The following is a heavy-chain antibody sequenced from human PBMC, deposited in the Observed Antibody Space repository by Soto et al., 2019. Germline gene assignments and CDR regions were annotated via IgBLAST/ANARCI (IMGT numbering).Heavy chain of an antibody. Sequence: GSLRLSCAASGFTFTDYWMSWVRQAPGKGLEWVANLNQDGSQKNCVDSLKGRFTISRDNAKSSVYLQLNSLRAEDTAVYYYARDKLGGTYYVRGVAYFSDYRRQGGRVTVAS. CDR1: GFTFTDYW. CDR2: LNQDGSQK. V-gene: IGHV3-7*03. J-gene: IGHJ4*02. CDR3: ARDKLGGTYYVRGVAYFSDY. D-gene: IGHD1-26*01.